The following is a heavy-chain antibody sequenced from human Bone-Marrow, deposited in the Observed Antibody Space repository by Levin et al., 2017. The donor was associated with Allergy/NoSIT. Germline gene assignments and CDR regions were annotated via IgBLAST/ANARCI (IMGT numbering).Heavy chain of an antibody. J-gene: IGHJ4*02. CDR2: INSDGGSA. CDR1: GFTFSNYW. D-gene: IGHD1-1*01. CDR3: AICGIHFDY. V-gene: IGHV3-74*01. Sequence: GGSLRLSCAASGFTFSNYWMHWVRQDPGKGLVWVARINSDGGSAYYVDSVKGRFSISRDNSKNTLYLHMSSLTIEDTAVYYCAICGIHFDYWGRGTRVTVSS.